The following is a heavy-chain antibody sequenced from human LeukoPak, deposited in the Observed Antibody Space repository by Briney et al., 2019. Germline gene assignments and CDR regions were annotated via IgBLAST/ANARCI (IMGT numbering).Heavy chain of an antibody. V-gene: IGHV1-8*03. J-gene: IGHJ4*02. CDR2: MNPNSGNT. CDR3: AREGFDY. CDR1: GYTVTSYS. Sequence: MTGSGTGCGYTVTSYSVDRGRHPTRQELEWMGWMNPNSGNTGYAQKFQGRVTITINTSISTAYMELSSLRSEDTAVYYCAREGFDYWGQGTLVTVSS.